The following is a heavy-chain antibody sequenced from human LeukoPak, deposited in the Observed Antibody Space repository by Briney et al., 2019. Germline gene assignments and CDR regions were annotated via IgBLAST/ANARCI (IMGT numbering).Heavy chain of an antibody. CDR2: IYYSGST. CDR3: ARPRPGHGYMDV. V-gene: IGHV4-39*01. Sequence: SETLSLTCTVSGGSISSSSYYWGWIRQPPGKGLEWIGSIYYSGSTYYNPSLKSRVTISVDTSKNQFSLKLSSVTAADTAVYYCARPRPGHGYMDVWGKGTTVTVSS. J-gene: IGHJ6*03. CDR1: GGSISSSSYY. D-gene: IGHD6-6*01.